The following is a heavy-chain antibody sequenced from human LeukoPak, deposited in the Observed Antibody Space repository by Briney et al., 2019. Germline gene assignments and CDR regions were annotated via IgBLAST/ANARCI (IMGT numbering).Heavy chain of an antibody. J-gene: IGHJ6*04. CDR1: GCTFSTYA. D-gene: IGHD6-19*01. CDR3: AGAVAGIYYYYGTDV. CDR2: ISPNIGTA. Sequence: AASVKVSCKASGCTFSTYAISWVRQAPGQGLEWMGGISPNIGTANYAQKFQGRVTITADESTSTAYMELSSLRSEDTAVYYCAGAVAGIYYYYGTDVWGKGTTVTVSS. V-gene: IGHV1-69*13.